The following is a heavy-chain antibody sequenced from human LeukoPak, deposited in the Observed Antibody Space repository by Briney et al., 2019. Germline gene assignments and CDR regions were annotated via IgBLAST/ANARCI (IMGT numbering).Heavy chain of an antibody. D-gene: IGHD4-23*01. CDR3: ARGRSGYGGNSGIASCDY. J-gene: IGHJ4*02. CDR2: IYRTGET. CDR1: GYSISSGYY. Sequence: SETLSLTCAVSGYSISSGYYWGWIRQPPGKGLEWIGSIYRTGETHYNPSLKSRLTMSVDTSKNQFSLKLNFLTAADTAVYYCARGRSGYGGNSGIASCDYWGQGTLVTVSS. V-gene: IGHV4-38-2*01.